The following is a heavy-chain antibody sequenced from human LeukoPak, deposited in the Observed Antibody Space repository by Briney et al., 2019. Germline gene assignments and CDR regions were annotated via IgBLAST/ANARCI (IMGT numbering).Heavy chain of an antibody. V-gene: IGHV4-34*01. CDR1: GGSFSGYY. CDR2: INHSGST. CDR3: ARAPLGTLFDY. J-gene: IGHJ4*02. D-gene: IGHD1-1*01. Sequence: PSETLSLTCAVYGGSFSGYYWSWIRQPPGKGLEWIGEINHSGSTNYNPSLKSRVTISVDTSKNQFSLKLGSVTAADTAVYYCARAPLGTLFDYWGQGTLVTVSS.